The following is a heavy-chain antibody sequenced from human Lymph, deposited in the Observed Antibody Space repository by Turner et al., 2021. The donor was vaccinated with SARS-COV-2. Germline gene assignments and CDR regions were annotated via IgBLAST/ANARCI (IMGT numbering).Heavy chain of an antibody. CDR2: ISYDGSNK. Sequence: QVQLVESGGGVVQPGRSLRLSCAASGFTFSSYGMHWVRQAPGKGLEWVAVISYDGSNKYYADSVKGRFTISRDNSKNTLYLKMNSLRAEDTAVYYCAKDGGGYFDYWGQGTLVTVSS. J-gene: IGHJ4*02. CDR1: GFTFSSYG. D-gene: IGHD3-10*01. CDR3: AKDGGGYFDY. V-gene: IGHV3-30*18.